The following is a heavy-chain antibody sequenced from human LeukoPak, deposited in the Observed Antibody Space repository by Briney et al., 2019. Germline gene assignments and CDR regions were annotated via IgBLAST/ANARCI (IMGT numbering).Heavy chain of an antibody. Sequence: ASVKVSCKASGYTFTSYGISWVRQAPGQGLEWMGWISAYNGNTNYAQKLQGGVTMTTDTSTSTAYMELRSLRSDDTAVYYCARDVYDSSGYPHYYFDYWGQGTLVTVSS. V-gene: IGHV1-18*01. CDR1: GYTFTSYG. D-gene: IGHD3-22*01. CDR3: ARDVYDSSGYPHYYFDY. J-gene: IGHJ4*02. CDR2: ISAYNGNT.